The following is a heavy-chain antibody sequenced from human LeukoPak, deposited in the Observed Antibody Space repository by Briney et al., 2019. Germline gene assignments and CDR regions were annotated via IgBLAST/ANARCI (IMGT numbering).Heavy chain of an antibody. Sequence: GASVKVFFKASGYTFTSYYMHWVRQAPGQGLEWMGIINPSGGSTSYAQKFQGRVTMTRDTSTSTVYMELSSLRSEDTAVYYCARVSSPGGLRLYYFDYWGQGTLVTVSS. CDR1: GYTFTSYY. D-gene: IGHD3-16*01. CDR2: INPSGGST. CDR3: ARVSSPGGLRLYYFDY. J-gene: IGHJ4*02. V-gene: IGHV1-46*01.